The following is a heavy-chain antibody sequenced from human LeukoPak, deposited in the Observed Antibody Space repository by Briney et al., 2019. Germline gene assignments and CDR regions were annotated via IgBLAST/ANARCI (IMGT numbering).Heavy chain of an antibody. Sequence: ASVKVSCKASGYTFTSFGISWVRHAPGQGLEWVGWVSAYNGNTNYAQKVQGRVTMTTDTSTSTAYMELRSLRSDDTAVYYCAREAKGFDPWGQGTLVTVSS. V-gene: IGHV1-18*01. J-gene: IGHJ5*02. CDR3: AREAKGFDP. CDR2: VSAYNGNT. CDR1: GYTFTSFG.